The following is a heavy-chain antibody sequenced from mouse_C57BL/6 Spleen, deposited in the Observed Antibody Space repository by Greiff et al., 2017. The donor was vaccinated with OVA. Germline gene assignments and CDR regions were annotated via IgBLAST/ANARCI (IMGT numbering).Heavy chain of an antibody. CDR2: IDPEDGET. D-gene: IGHD1-1*01. CDR1: GFNIKVYY. Sequence: VQLKESGAELVKPGASVKLSCTASGFNIKVYYMHWVKQRTEQGLEWIGRIDPEDGETKYAPKFQGKATITADTSSNTAYLQLSSLTSEDTAVYYCARDYGSSYYAMDYWGQGTSVTVSS. V-gene: IGHV14-2*01. CDR3: ARDYGSSYYAMDY. J-gene: IGHJ4*01.